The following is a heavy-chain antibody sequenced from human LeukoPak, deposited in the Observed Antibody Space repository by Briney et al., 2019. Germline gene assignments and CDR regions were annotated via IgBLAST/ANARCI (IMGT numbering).Heavy chain of an antibody. CDR2: IIPIFGTA. D-gene: IGHD3-10*01. CDR1: GGTFSSYA. J-gene: IGHJ5*02. Sequence: ASVKVSCEASGGTFSSYAISWVRQAPGQGLEWMGGIIPIFGTANYAQKFQGRVTITADESTSTAYMELSSLRSEDTAVYYCARGTMVRGVILSWFDPWGQGTLVTVSS. CDR3: ARGTMVRGVILSWFDP. V-gene: IGHV1-69*13.